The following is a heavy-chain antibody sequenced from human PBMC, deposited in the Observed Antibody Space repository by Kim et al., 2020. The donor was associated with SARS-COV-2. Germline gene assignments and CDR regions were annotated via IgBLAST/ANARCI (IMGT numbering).Heavy chain of an antibody. D-gene: IGHD6-13*01. Sequence: DSVKGRFTISRDNSKDTLYLQMNSLRAEDTAVYYCATPRSTIAAAGEFDYWGQGTLVTVSS. J-gene: IGHJ4*02. V-gene: IGHV3-23*01. CDR3: ATPRSTIAAAGEFDY.